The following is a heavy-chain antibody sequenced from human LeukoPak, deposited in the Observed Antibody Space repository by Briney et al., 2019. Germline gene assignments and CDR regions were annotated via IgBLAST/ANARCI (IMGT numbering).Heavy chain of an antibody. D-gene: IGHD3-10*01. Sequence: PGGSLRLSRAASGFTFISYWMHWVRRAPGKGLVWVSRINSDASSISYAHSVKGRFTISRDNAKNTLYLQMNSLRAEDTAVYYCARDRPYYGSADGAFDPWGQGTLVTVSS. CDR3: ARDRPYYGSADGAFDP. J-gene: IGHJ5*02. V-gene: IGHV3-74*01. CDR1: GFTFISYW. CDR2: INSDASSI.